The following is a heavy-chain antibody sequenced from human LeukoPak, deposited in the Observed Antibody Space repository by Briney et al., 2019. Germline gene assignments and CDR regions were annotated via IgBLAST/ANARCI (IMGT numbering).Heavy chain of an antibody. CDR1: GGSISISNW. V-gene: IGHV4-4*02. CDR3: ATGRWGSSWYRGFDP. CDR2: IYHSGST. Sequence: SGTLSLTCAVSGGSISISNWWSRVRQPPGKGLEWVGEIYHSGSTNYNPSLKSRVTISVDTSKNQFSLKLSSVTAADTAVYYCATGRWGSSWYRGFDPWGQGTLVTVSS. J-gene: IGHJ5*02. D-gene: IGHD6-13*01.